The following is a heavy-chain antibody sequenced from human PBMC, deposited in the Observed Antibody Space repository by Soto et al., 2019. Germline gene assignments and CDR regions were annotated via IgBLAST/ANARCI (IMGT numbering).Heavy chain of an antibody. CDR3: ASTGYSSSWYLPFDY. D-gene: IGHD6-13*01. V-gene: IGHV4-39*07. Sequence: NPSETLSLTCTVSGGSIGSSSYYWGWIRQPPGKGLEWMGSIYYSGSTYYNPSLKSRVTISVDTSKNQFSLKLSSVTAADMAVYYCASTGYSSSWYLPFDYWGQGTLVTVSS. CDR1: GGSIGSSSYY. J-gene: IGHJ4*02. CDR2: IYYSGST.